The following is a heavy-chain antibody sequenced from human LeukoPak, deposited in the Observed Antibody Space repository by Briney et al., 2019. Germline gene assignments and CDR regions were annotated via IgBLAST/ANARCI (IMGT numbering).Heavy chain of an antibody. CDR1: GFTFSSYS. J-gene: IGHJ3*02. V-gene: IGHV3-21*01. CDR3: ARDLKLYCDIPGAFDI. D-gene: IGHD3-9*01. Sequence: GGSLRLSCAASGFTFSSYSMNWVRQAPGKGLEWVSSISSSSSYIYYADSVKGRFTISRDNAKNSLYLQMNSLRAEDTAVYYCARDLKLYCDIPGAFDIWGQGTMVTVSS. CDR2: ISSSSSYI.